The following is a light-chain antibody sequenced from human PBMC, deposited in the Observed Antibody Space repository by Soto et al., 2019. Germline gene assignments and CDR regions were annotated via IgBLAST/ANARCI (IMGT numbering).Light chain of an antibody. V-gene: IGLV2-14*01. CDR2: EVT. CDR3: SSYRGSSTYV. CDR1: SSDVGSYNY. J-gene: IGLJ1*01. Sequence: QSALTQPASVSGSPGQSITISCTGTSSDVGSYNYVSWHQQHPGQAPKLMIYEVTNRASGVPDRFSASKSGNTASLTISGLQAGDEADYYCSSYRGSSTYVFGTGTKLTVL.